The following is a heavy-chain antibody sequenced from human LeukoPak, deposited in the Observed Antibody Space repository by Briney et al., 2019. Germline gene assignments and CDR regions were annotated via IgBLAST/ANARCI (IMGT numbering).Heavy chain of an antibody. D-gene: IGHD1-14*01. V-gene: IGHV3-23*01. CDR1: GFTFSAYA. Sequence: GGSLRLSCVASGFTFSAYAVGWVRRAPGMGLEWVSSIGVSGSQTDYADSVKGRFTISRDNSKNTFYLQMNSLRAEDTAVYYCGKGTPPPVYWGPGTLVTVSS. CDR3: GKGTPPPVY. J-gene: IGHJ4*02. CDR2: IGVSGSQT.